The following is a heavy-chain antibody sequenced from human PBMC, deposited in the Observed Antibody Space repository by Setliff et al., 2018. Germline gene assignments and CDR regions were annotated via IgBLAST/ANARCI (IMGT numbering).Heavy chain of an antibody. V-gene: IGHV4-39*07. Sequence: SETLSLTCTVSGGSISSSSYYWGWIRQPPGKGLEWIGSIYYSGSTYYNPSLKSRVTISVDTSKNQFSLKLSSVTAADTAVYYCARRETYYNFWSGYYAYWGQGTLVTSPQ. CDR3: ARRETYYNFWSGYYAY. D-gene: IGHD3-3*01. CDR2: IYYSGST. J-gene: IGHJ4*02. CDR1: GGSISSSSYY.